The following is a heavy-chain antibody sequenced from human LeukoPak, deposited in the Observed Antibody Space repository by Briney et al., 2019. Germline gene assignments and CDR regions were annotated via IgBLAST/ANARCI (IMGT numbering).Heavy chain of an antibody. V-gene: IGHV5-10-1*01. CDR1: GHSFTSYR. CDR2: IDPSDSYT. J-gene: IGHJ6*02. Sequence: GESLKISCKDSGHSFTSYRISWVRQMPGKGLEWMGRIDPSDSYTNYSPSFQGHVTISVDKSISTAYLQWNSLKASDSAMYYCARRGYYYYGMDVWGQGTTVTVSS. D-gene: IGHD3-10*01. CDR3: ARRGYYYYGMDV.